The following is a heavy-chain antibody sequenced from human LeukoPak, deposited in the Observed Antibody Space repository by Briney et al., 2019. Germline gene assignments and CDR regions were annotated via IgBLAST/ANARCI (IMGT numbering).Heavy chain of an antibody. J-gene: IGHJ5*02. CDR2: IRTKANTYAT. CDR3: TTSYSGNSWYDWFGP. D-gene: IGHD6-13*01. CDR1: GFTFSGSS. V-gene: IGHV3-73*01. Sequence: PGGSLRLSCAASGFTFSGSSIHWVRQASGKGLEWVVLIRTKANTYATAYAASVTGRFTISRDDSKTTSYLQMNSLRTEDTALYFCTTSYSGNSWYDWFGPWGQGTLVTVSS.